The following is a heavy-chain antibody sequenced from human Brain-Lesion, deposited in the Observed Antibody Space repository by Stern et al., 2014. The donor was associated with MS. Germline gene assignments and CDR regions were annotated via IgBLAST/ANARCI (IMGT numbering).Heavy chain of an antibody. J-gene: IGHJ5*02. CDR3: ARIDRGNYDFWSGYYDYWFDP. D-gene: IGHD3-3*01. CDR2: INQDGSDR. CDR1: GFTFSDYW. Sequence: MQLVQSGGDLVQPGGSLRLSCVASGFTFSDYWLTWGRQAPGKGLQWVANINQDGSDRNYVDSVKGRFTISRDNAKNSLYLQMNSLRVDDTAVYYCARIDRGNYDFWSGYYDYWFDPWGQGTLVTVSS. V-gene: IGHV3-7*01.